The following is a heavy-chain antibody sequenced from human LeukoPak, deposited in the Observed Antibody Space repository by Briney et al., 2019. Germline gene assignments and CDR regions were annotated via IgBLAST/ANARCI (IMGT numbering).Heavy chain of an antibody. V-gene: IGHV1-18*01. D-gene: IGHD3-10*01. CDR2: ISTYNSDA. Sequence: ASVKDSCKASGYTFTSYGISWVRQTPGQGVEWMGWISTYNSDANYAQKFQGRVTMTAETSTTTAYMELRSLRSDDTAVYYCARDRGFGQDTFDFGGQGTLVTVSS. J-gene: IGHJ4*02. CDR3: ARDRGFGQDTFDF. CDR1: GYTFTSYG.